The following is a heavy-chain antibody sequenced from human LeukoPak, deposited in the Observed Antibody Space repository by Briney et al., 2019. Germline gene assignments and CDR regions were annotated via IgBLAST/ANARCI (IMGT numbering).Heavy chain of an antibody. CDR2: ISAYNGNT. Sequence: ASVKVSCKASGYTFTSYGISWVRQAPGQGLEWMGWISAYNGNTNYAQKLQGRVTMTTDTSTSTAYMELRSLRSDDTAVYYCARSLGYDFWSSYSPGYYFNDWSQGTLVTVSS. D-gene: IGHD3-3*01. CDR3: ARSLGYDFWSSYSPGYYFND. CDR1: GYTFTSYG. J-gene: IGHJ4*02. V-gene: IGHV1-18*01.